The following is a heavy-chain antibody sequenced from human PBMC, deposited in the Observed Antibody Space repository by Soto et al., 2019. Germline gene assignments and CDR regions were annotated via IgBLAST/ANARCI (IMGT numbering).Heavy chain of an antibody. CDR2: ISYDGSNK. Sequence: QVQLVESGGGVVQPGRSLRLSCAASGFTFSSYGMHWVRQAPGKGLEWVAVISYDGSNKYYADSVKGRFTISRDNSKNTLYLQRNSLRAEDTAVYYCAKVLITMVRGVRHYYYYYGMDVWGQGTTVTVSS. D-gene: IGHD3-10*01. V-gene: IGHV3-30*18. CDR3: AKVLITMVRGVRHYYYYYGMDV. CDR1: GFTFSSYG. J-gene: IGHJ6*02.